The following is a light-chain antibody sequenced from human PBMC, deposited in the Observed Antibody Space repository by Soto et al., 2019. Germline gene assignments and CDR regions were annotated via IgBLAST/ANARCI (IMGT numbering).Light chain of an antibody. CDR3: KQTRSYLST. CDR1: QSLNSDY. V-gene: IGKV3-20*01. CDR2: GAS. Sequence: LTQRERATVSTMFSQSLNSDYLAWYQQIPGQAPRVVIYGASTRAPGIQDRFSGSGSGTDFTLTITRLEPEDFAVYYCKQTRSYLSTFGGGNKVAIK. J-gene: IGKJ4*01.